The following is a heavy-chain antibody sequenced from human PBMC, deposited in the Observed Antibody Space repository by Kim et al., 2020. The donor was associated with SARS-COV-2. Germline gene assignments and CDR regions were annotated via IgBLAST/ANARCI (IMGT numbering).Heavy chain of an antibody. Sequence: GGSLRLSCAASGFTFSSYSMNWVRQAPGKGLEWVSSISSSSSYIYYADSVKGRFTISRDNAKNSLYLQMNSLRAEDTAVYYCARLRGGPHAFDIWGQGTMVTVSS. D-gene: IGHD3-16*01. V-gene: IGHV3-21*01. CDR1: GFTFSSYS. CDR3: ARLRGGPHAFDI. J-gene: IGHJ3*02. CDR2: ISSSSSYI.